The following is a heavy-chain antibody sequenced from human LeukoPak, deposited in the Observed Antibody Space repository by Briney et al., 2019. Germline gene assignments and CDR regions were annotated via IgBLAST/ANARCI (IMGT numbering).Heavy chain of an antibody. D-gene: IGHD3-10*01. CDR2: ISSSSSTI. V-gene: IGHV3-48*02. CDR3: ARNLLWFGEVDYYGMDV. CDR1: GFTFSSYS. Sequence: GGSLRLSCAASGFTFSSYSMNWVRQAPGKGLEWVSYISSSSSTIYYADSVKGRFTISRDNAKNSLCLQMNSLRDEDTAVYYCARNLLWFGEVDYYGMDVWGQGTTVTVSS. J-gene: IGHJ6*02.